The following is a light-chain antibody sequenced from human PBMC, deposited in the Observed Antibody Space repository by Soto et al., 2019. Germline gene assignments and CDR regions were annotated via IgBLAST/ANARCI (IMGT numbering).Light chain of an antibody. CDR2: DAS. CDR3: QHRHN. Sequence: DIVLTQSPATLSLSPGERATLSCRASQSVSRDFAWYQQKPDQAPRLLIYDASIRATGIPARFSGSGSGTDFTLTINSLQPEDFAVYYCQHRHNFGPGTKVDF. J-gene: IGKJ3*01. CDR1: QSVSRD. V-gene: IGKV3-11*01.